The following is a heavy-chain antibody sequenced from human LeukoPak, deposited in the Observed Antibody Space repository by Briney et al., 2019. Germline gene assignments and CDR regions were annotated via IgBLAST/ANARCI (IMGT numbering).Heavy chain of an antibody. CDR3: ARAPSGWSDYWYFDL. CDR2: IWYDGSNK. V-gene: IGHV3-33*01. J-gene: IGHJ2*01. Sequence: GGSLRLSCAASGFTFSSYGMHWVRQAPGKGLEWVAVIWYDGSNKYYADSVKGRFTISRDNSKNTLYLQMNSLRAEDTAVYYCARAPSGWSDYWYFDLWGRGTLVTVSS. CDR1: GFTFSSYG. D-gene: IGHD6-19*01.